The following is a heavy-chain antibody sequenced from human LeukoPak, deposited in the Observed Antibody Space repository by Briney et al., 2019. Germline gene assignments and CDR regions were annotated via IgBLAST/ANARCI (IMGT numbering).Heavy chain of an antibody. Sequence: GGSLRLSCAASGFSFSDYYMSWVRHAPGKGLEWLSYIDGTSTFTDYADSVKGRFTISRDNAKNALYLQMNSLRAEDSAVYYCARTLVAAPGTKGGPWGQGTLVTVSS. CDR3: ARTLVAAPGTKGGP. V-gene: IGHV3-11*03. J-gene: IGHJ5*02. CDR1: GFSFSDYY. D-gene: IGHD6-13*01. CDR2: IDGTSTFT.